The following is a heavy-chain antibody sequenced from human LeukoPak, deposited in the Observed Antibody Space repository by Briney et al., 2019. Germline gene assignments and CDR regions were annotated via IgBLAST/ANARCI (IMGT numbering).Heavy chain of an antibody. CDR1: GFTFSNYW. D-gene: IGHD6-19*01. V-gene: IGHV3-74*01. CDR3: AKDQQWLVSFNYDY. CDR2: ISSDGSSI. Sequence: GGSLRLSCAASGFTFSNYWMHWVRQAPGKGLVWVSRISSDGSSISYADSVKGRFTISRDNSKNTLYLQMNSLRAEDTAVYYCAKDQQWLVSFNYDYWGQGTLVTVSS. J-gene: IGHJ4*02.